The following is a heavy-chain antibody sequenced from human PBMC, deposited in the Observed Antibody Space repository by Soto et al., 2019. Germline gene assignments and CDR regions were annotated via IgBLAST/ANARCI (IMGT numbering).Heavy chain of an antibody. Sequence: PXETLSLTCTVSGGSISSGGYYWRWIRQHPGKGLEWIGYIYYSGSTYYNPSLKSRVTISVDTSKNQFSLKLSSVTAADTAVYYCARGVTSYYYGMDVWGQGTTVTVSS. D-gene: IGHD3-10*01. CDR3: ARGVTSYYYGMDV. J-gene: IGHJ6*02. CDR1: GGSISSGGYY. V-gene: IGHV4-31*03. CDR2: IYYSGST.